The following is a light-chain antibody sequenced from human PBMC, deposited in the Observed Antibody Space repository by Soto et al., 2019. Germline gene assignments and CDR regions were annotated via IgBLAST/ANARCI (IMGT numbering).Light chain of an antibody. CDR2: DVS. CDR1: ISDVGGYNY. J-gene: IGLJ2*01. V-gene: IGLV2-14*03. CDR3: SSYTTSSTLV. Sequence: SALTQPASVSGSPGQSITISCAGSISDVGGYNYVSWYQQHPGKAPKLMIYDVSNRPSGVSNRFSGSKSGNTASLTISGLQAEDEADYYCSSYTTSSTLVFGGGTKLTVL.